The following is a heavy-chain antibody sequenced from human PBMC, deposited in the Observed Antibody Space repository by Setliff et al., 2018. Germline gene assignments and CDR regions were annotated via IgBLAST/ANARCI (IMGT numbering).Heavy chain of an antibody. V-gene: IGHV2-5*02. CDR1: GFSLSTNVVG. Sequence: SGPTLVNPTQTLTLTCTFSGFSLSTNVVGVGWIRQPPGKALEWLALIYWDDDKRYSPSLKSRLTITRDISKNQVVLTVANMDPVDTATYYCTHRSIRNFKGEDSWGQGTLVTVSS. CDR3: THRSIRNFKGEDS. D-gene: IGHD3-9*01. J-gene: IGHJ4*02. CDR2: IYWDDDK.